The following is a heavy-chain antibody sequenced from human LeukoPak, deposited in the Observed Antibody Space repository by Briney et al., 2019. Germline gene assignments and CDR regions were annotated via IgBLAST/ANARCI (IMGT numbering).Heavy chain of an antibody. CDR3: ARATYSSSWFFDY. J-gene: IGHJ4*02. Sequence: SETLSLTCTVSGYSISSGYYWGWIRQPPGKGLEWIGSIYHSGSTYYNPSLKSRVTISVDTSKNQFSLKLSSVTAADTAVYYCARATYSSSWFFDYWGQGTLVTVSS. CDR1: GYSISSGYY. V-gene: IGHV4-38-2*02. D-gene: IGHD6-13*01. CDR2: IYHSGST.